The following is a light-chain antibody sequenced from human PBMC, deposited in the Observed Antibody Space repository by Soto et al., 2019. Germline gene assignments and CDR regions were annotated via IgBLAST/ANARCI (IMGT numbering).Light chain of an antibody. CDR2: DAS. Sequence: DIPMTQSPSSLSASVGDRVTITCQASQDISNYLNWYQQKPGKAPKLLIYDASNLETGVPSRFSGSGSGTYFTFTISSLQPEDIATYYCQQYDNLPVAFGQGTKLEIK. CDR3: QQYDNLPVA. V-gene: IGKV1-33*01. CDR1: QDISNY. J-gene: IGKJ2*01.